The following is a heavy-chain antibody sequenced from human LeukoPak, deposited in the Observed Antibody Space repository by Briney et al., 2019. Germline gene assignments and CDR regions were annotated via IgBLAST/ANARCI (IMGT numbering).Heavy chain of an antibody. V-gene: IGHV4-34*01. CDR1: GGSFSGYY. J-gene: IGHJ4*02. Sequence: SETLSLTCAVYGGSFSGYYWSWIRQPPGKGLEWIGEINHSGSTNYNPSLKSRVTISVDTPKNQFSLKLSSVTAADTAVYYCASGHLMARGRPFDYWGQGTLVTVSS. CDR3: ASGHLMARGRPFDY. CDR2: INHSGST. D-gene: IGHD5-24*01.